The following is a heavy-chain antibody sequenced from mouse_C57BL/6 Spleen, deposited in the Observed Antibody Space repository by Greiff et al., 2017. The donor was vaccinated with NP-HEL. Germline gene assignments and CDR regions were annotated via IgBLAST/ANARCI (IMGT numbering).Heavy chain of an antibody. CDR2: IYPRSGNT. Sequence: LQESGAELARPGASVKLSCKASGYTFTSYGISWVKQRTGQGLEWIGEIYPRSGNTYYNEKFKGKATLTADKSSSTAYMELRSLTSEDSAVYFCASYDGYLDYWGQGTTLTVSS. CDR1: GYTFTSYG. V-gene: IGHV1-81*01. D-gene: IGHD2-3*01. CDR3: ASYDGYLDY. J-gene: IGHJ2*01.